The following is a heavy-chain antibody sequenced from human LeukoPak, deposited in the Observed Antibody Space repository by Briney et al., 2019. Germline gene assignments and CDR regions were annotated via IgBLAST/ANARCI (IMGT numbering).Heavy chain of an antibody. V-gene: IGHV3-23*01. CDR2: IGVSGNT. J-gene: IGHJ4*02. CDR1: GFTFSSYA. D-gene: IGHD4-23*01. Sequence: GGSLRLSCAASGFTFSSYAMSWVRQAPGKGLEWVSTIGVSGNTYYAGSVKGRFTISRDSSKNTLFLQMNGLRAEDTAVYVCARRGRTFSGNSLHHFDYWGQGTLVTVSS. CDR3: ARRGRTFSGNSLHHFDY.